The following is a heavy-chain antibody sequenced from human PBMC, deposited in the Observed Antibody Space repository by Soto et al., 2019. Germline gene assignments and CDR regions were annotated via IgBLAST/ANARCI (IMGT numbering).Heavy chain of an antibody. CDR3: ASGPSVAATLDY. Sequence: ASVKVSCKASGYTFTSYDINWVRQATGQGLEWMGWMNPNSGNRGYAQKFQGRVTMTRNTSISTAYMELSILRSEDTAVYYCASGPSVAATLDYWGQGTLVTVSS. D-gene: IGHD2-15*01. V-gene: IGHV1-8*01. CDR1: GYTFTSYD. CDR2: MNPNSGNR. J-gene: IGHJ4*02.